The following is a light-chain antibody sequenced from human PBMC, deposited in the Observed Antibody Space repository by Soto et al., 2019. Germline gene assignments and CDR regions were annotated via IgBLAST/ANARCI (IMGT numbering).Light chain of an antibody. CDR1: SSDVGGYTY. CDR2: EDS. J-gene: IGLJ2*01. V-gene: IGLV2-14*01. CDR3: SSYSSDTTIL. Sequence: QSALTQPASVSGSPGQSITISCTGTSSDVGGYTYVSWYQQHPGKAPKVMIYEDSNRPSGVSNRFSGSKSGNTASLIISGLRAEDEADYFCSSYSSDTTILFGGGTKLTVL.